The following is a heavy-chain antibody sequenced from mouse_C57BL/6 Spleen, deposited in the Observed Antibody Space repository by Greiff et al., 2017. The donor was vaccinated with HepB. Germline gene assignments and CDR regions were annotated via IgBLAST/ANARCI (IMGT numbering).Heavy chain of an antibody. Sequence: VQLQQSGPELMKPGASVKISCKASGYAFSSPWMNWVKQRPGKGLEWIGRIYPGDGDTNYNGKFKGKATLTADKSSSTAYMQLSSLTSEDSAVYFWARPLTTVVATGDFDYWGQGTTLTVSS. V-gene: IGHV1-82*01. J-gene: IGHJ2*01. CDR3: ARPLTTVVATGDFDY. D-gene: IGHD1-1*01. CDR2: IYPGDGDT. CDR1: GYAFSSPW.